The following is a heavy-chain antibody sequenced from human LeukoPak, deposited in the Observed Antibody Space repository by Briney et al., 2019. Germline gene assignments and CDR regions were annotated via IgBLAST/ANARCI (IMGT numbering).Heavy chain of an antibody. V-gene: IGHV3-7*03. CDR1: GFPFSSYS. J-gene: IGHJ4*02. Sequence: GGSLRLSCAASGFPFSSYSMTWVRQAPGKGLEWVANIKPDGTTKFYVDSVKGRFTISRDNALNSLYLQMNSLRAEDTAIYYCARSIPYGTTWYGRSDYWGQGTLVTVSP. CDR3: ARSIPYGTTWYGRSDY. CDR2: IKPDGTTK. D-gene: IGHD6-13*01.